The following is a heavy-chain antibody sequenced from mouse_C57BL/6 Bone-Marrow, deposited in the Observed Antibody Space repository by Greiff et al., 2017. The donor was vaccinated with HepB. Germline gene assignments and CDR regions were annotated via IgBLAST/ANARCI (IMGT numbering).Heavy chain of an antibody. CDR2: IYPRSGNT. CDR3: ARWGLRRYFDV. Sequence: VQVVESGAELARPGASVKLSCKASGYTFTSYGISWVKQRTGQGLEWIGEIYPRSGNTYYNEKFKGKATLTADKSSSTAYMELRSLTSEDSAVYFCARWGLRRYFDVWGTGTTVTVSS. CDR1: GYTFTSYG. J-gene: IGHJ1*03. D-gene: IGHD2-13*01. V-gene: IGHV1-81*01.